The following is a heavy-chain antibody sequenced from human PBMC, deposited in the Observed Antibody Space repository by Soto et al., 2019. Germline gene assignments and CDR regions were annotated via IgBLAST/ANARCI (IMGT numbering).Heavy chain of an antibody. J-gene: IGHJ3*02. V-gene: IGHV1-18*01. D-gene: IGHD3-3*01. CDR3: ARGNYDFWSDTPDAFDI. Sequence: EASVKVSCKASGYTFTSYGIIWVRQAPGQGLEWMGYISPNSGATTYAQNLQGRLTLTTDTSTSTAYMELRRLRSDDTAVYYCARGNYDFWSDTPDAFDIWGQGTMVTVSS. CDR2: ISPNSGAT. CDR1: GYTFTSYG.